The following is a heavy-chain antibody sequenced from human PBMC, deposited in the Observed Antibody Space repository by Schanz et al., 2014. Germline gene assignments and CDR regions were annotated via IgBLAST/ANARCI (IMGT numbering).Heavy chain of an antibody. J-gene: IGHJ6*03. D-gene: IGHD2-21*02. CDR1: GFTFSTYY. V-gene: IGHV3-21*01. CDR2: ISSSSSYI. CDR3: ARPSDSSWYMDV. Sequence: EGQLVESGGGLVQPGGSLRLSCAASGFTFSTYYMNWVRQAPGKGLEWVSSISSSSSYISYADSVKGRFTISRDNAKNSLYLQMNSLRAEDTAVYYCARPSDSSWYMDVWGKGTTVTVSS.